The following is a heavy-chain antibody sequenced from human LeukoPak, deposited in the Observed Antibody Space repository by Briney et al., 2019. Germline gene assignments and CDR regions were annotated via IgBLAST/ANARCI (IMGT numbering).Heavy chain of an antibody. Sequence: SETLSLTCTVSGDSFSSDTYHWGWIRPPPGKELQWIGSVYYAGSTYYNPSLKSRVKISVDTSKDQFYLKLFPVTAADTAMYYCARSGWPMGGFDPWGQGILVTVYS. J-gene: IGHJ5*02. CDR3: ARSGWPMGGFDP. CDR2: VYYAGST. D-gene: IGHD3-10*01. CDR1: GDSFSSDTYH. V-gene: IGHV4-39*01.